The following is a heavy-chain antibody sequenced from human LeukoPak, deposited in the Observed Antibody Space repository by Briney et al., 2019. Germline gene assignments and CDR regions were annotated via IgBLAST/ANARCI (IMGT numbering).Heavy chain of an antibody. CDR1: GFTFSDHT. V-gene: IGHV3-21*01. J-gene: IGHJ4*02. D-gene: IGHD6-25*01. CDR2: ISSGSSNI. Sequence: GGSLRLSCAASGFTFSDHTMNWVRQAPGKGLEWISSISSGSSNIDYSDSVTGRFTISRDNAKNSLYLQMNSLRADDTAVYYCAREKYSSAWTHPFDYWAREPWSPSPQ. CDR3: AREKYSSAWTHPFDY.